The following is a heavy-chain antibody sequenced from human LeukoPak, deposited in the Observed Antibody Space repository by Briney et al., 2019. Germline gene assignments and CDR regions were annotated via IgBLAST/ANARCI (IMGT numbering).Heavy chain of an antibody. CDR1: GFIFSNAW. Sequence: GGSLRLSCAASGFIFSNAWMSWVRQAPGKGLEWVGRIKRKTDGGTTDYAAPVKGRFTISRDDSKNTLYLQMNSLKTEDTAVYYCTTDPAAAAHLAFRYYYYYGMDVWGKGTTVTVSS. CDR3: TTDPAAAAHLAFRYYYYYGMDV. V-gene: IGHV3-15*01. CDR2: IKRKTDGGTT. D-gene: IGHD6-13*01. J-gene: IGHJ6*04.